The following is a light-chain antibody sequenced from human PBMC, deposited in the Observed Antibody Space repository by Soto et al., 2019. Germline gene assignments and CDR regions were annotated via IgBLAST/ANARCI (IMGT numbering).Light chain of an antibody. J-gene: IGKJ2*01. Sequence: DIPLTQSPSSLSPSVGDRITLSCRASQSISRNLNWYQQMPGKAPILLIYAARDLQRGVPGRFSGSGSGTAFNLTISSLQPEELATYYCQQSHSTPYTFGQGTKVEI. CDR1: QSISRN. V-gene: IGKV1-39*01. CDR2: AAR. CDR3: QQSHSTPYT.